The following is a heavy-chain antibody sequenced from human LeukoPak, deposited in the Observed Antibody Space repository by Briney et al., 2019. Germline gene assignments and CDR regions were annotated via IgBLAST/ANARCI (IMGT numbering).Heavy chain of an antibody. V-gene: IGHV3-74*01. J-gene: IGHJ6*02. CDR1: GFTFSNHW. D-gene: IGHD6-25*01. CDR3: ARVSGANYYNYGMDV. Sequence: QTGGSLRLSCAASGFTFSNHWMNWVRQAPGKGLVWVSRINTDGSSTTYADSVKGRFTISRDNAKNTLYLQMNSLRAEDTAVYYCARVSGANYYNYGMDVWGQGTTVTVSS. CDR2: INTDGSST.